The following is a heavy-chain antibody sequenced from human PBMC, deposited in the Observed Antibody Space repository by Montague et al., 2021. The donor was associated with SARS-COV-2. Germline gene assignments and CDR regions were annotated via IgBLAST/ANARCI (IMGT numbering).Heavy chain of an antibody. V-gene: IGHV4-39*01. D-gene: IGHD3-10*01. CDR2: IYYSGST. Sequence: SETLSLTCTVSGSSISSSSYYWGWIRQPPGKGLEWIGSIYYSGSTYYSPSLKSRVTISVDTSKNQFSLKLSSVTAADTAVYYCARREDYYGSGSYPNWGQGTLVTVSS. CDR3: ARREDYYGSGSYPN. CDR1: GSSISSSSYY. J-gene: IGHJ4*02.